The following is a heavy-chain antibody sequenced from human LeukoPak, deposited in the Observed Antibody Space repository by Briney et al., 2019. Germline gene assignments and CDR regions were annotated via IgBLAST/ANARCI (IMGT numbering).Heavy chain of an antibody. J-gene: IGHJ4*02. V-gene: IGHV2-5*01. CDR2: IYWNDDK. CDR3: AHSGSYFLQDYY. Sequence: SGPTLVNPTQTLTLTCTFSGFSLGTTRVAGGWIRQPPGKALESLGLIYWNDDKRYSPSLKNRLTVTKHTTNDQVVLTMTNMDPVDTATYYCAHSGSYFLQDYYWGQGTLVTVSS. CDR1: GFSLGTTRVA. D-gene: IGHD1-26*01.